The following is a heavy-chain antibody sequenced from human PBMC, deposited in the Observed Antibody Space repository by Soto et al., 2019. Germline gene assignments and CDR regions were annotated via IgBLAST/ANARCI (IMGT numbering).Heavy chain of an antibody. CDR1: GYTFITYW. V-gene: IGHV5-51*01. Sequence: GESLKISCEVSGYTFITYWIAWVRQMPGKGLEWMGITFPGASATIYNPSFQGQVTIFVDKSINTVSLQLSGLRASDTATYYCARASRVVATIPFAFDFWGQGTLVTVSS. CDR2: TFPGASAT. D-gene: IGHD2-2*02. J-gene: IGHJ4*03. CDR3: ARASRVVATIPFAFDF.